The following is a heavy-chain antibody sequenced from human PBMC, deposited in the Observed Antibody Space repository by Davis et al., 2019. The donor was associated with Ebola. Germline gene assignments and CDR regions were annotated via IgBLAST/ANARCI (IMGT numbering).Heavy chain of an antibody. CDR1: GGSFSGYY. CDR2: INHSGST. CDR3: ASLAAAGTFYYYGMDV. Sequence: MPSETLSLTCGVYGGSFSGYYWSCIRQPPGKGLEWIGEINHSGSTNYNPSLKSRVTISVDTSKNQFSLKLSSVTAADTAVYYCASLAAAGTFYYYGMDVWGQGTTVTVSS. J-gene: IGHJ6*02. V-gene: IGHV4-34*01. D-gene: IGHD6-13*01.